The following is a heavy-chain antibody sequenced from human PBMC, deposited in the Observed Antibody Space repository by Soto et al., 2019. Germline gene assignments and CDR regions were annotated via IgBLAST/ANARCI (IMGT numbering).Heavy chain of an antibody. CDR2: INSDGSNT. J-gene: IGHJ6*02. Sequence: PGGSLRLSCAASGFTFSSYWMHWVRQAPGKGLVWVPRINSDGSNTNYADSVKGRFTISRDNAKNTLYLQMNSLRAEDTAVYYCARLGAEYYYYYYGMDVWGQGTTVTVSS. D-gene: IGHD3-3*01. V-gene: IGHV3-74*01. CDR3: ARLGAEYYYYYYGMDV. CDR1: GFTFSSYW.